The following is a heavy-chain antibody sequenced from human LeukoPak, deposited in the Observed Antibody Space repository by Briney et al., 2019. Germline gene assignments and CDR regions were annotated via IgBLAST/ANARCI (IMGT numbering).Heavy chain of an antibody. J-gene: IGHJ6*02. CDR2: VNPNSGGT. CDR1: GYTFAGYY. V-gene: IGHV1-2*02. Sequence: GESLKISCKASGYTFAGYYMHWVRQAPGQGLEWMGWVNPNSGGTNYAQKFQGRVTMTRDTSISTAYMELSRLRSDDTAVYYCARGVYYGSGSYVGAYYYYGMDVWGQGTTVTVSS. D-gene: IGHD3-10*01. CDR3: ARGVYYGSGSYVGAYYYYGMDV.